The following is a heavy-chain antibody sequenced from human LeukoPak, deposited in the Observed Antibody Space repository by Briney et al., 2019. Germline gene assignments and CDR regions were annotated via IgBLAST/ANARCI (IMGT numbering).Heavy chain of an antibody. CDR3: AREQLGWSLVALDI. D-gene: IGHD6-6*01. CDR2: MNPNSGNT. J-gene: IGHJ3*02. CDR1: GYTFTSYD. Sequence: ASVKVSCKASGYTFTSYDMVWVRQATGQGLEWMGWMNPNSGNTGYAQNFQGRVTMTRDTSTSTAYMELSSLRSEDTAVYYCAREQLGWSLVALDIWGQGTMVTVSS. V-gene: IGHV1-8*01.